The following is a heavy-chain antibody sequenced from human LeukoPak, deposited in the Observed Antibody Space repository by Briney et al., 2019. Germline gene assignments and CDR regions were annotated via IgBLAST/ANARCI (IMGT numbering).Heavy chain of an antibody. Sequence: SVKVSCKASGGTFSSYAISWVRQAPGQGLEWMGRIIPILGIANCAQKFQGRVTITADKSTSTAYMELSSLRSEDTAVYYCARDSGSYYRGPYWFDPWGQGTLVTVSS. CDR2: IIPILGIA. D-gene: IGHD1-26*01. CDR3: ARDSGSYYRGPYWFDP. V-gene: IGHV1-69*04. CDR1: GGTFSSYA. J-gene: IGHJ5*02.